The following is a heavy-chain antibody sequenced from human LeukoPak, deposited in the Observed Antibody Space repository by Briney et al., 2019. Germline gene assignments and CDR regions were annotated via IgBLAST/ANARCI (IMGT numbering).Heavy chain of an antibody. V-gene: IGHV1-69*05. CDR3: ASRTADYGSGSHYGY. D-gene: IGHD3-10*01. Sequence: GASVKVSCKASGGTFNNYAISWVRQAPGQGLEWMRGIIPFSGTANYAQKFQGRVTITTDESTSTNYMELSNLRSDDTAVYYCASRTADYGSGSHYGYWGQGTLVTVSS. CDR2: IIPFSGTA. J-gene: IGHJ4*02. CDR1: GGTFNNYA.